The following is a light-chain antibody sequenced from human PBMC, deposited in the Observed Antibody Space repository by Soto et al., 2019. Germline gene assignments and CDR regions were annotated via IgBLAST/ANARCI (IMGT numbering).Light chain of an antibody. V-gene: IGKV3-20*01. J-gene: IGKJ5*01. CDR3: QEYESTPPIT. Sequence: EIVLTQSPGTMSLYPGERATLSCRASHRLTRDSPAWYQQKPRRAPRLLIFTASSRATGIPDRFSGSGSGTDFTLTISRLEPEDVAVYFCQEYESTPPITVGQGTRLDIK. CDR2: TAS. CDR1: HRLTRDS.